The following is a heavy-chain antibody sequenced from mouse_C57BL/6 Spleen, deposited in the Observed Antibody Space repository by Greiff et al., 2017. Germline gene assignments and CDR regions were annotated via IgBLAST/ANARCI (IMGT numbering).Heavy chain of an antibody. Sequence: EVQVVESGGDLVKPGGSLKLSCAASGFTFSSYGMSWVRQTPDKRLEWVATISSGGSYTYYPDSVKGRFTISRDNAKNTLYLQMSSLKSEDTAMYYCARHRERGTYSDYWGQGTTLTVSS. D-gene: IGHD3-1*01. V-gene: IGHV5-6*01. CDR2: ISSGGSYT. J-gene: IGHJ2*01. CDR3: ARHRERGTYSDY. CDR1: GFTFSSYG.